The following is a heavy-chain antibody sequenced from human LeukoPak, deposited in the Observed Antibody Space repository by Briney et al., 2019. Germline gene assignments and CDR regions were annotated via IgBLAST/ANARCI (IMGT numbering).Heavy chain of an antibody. J-gene: IGHJ5*02. Sequence: ASVKVSCKASGYTFTGYYMHWVRQAPGQGLEWMGWINPNSGGTNYAQKFQGRVTMTRDTSISTAYMKLSRLRSDDTAVYYCARESSSGWYPRRFDPWGQGTLVTVSS. CDR2: INPNSGGT. CDR3: ARESSSGWYPRRFDP. V-gene: IGHV1-2*02. CDR1: GYTFTGYY. D-gene: IGHD6-19*01.